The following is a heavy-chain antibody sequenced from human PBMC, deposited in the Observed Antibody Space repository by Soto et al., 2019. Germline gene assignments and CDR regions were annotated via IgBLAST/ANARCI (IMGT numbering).Heavy chain of an antibody. Sequence: QVQLVQSGAEVKKPGASVKVSCKASGYTFTSYYMHWVRQAPGQGLEWMGIINPSGGSTSYAQKFRGRVTMTRDTSTSTVYMGRSSLRSEDTAVYYCAWIAVAGTDDYWGQGTLVTVSS. CDR1: GYTFTSYY. V-gene: IGHV1-46*01. D-gene: IGHD6-19*01. CDR3: AWIAVAGTDDY. J-gene: IGHJ4*02. CDR2: INPSGGST.